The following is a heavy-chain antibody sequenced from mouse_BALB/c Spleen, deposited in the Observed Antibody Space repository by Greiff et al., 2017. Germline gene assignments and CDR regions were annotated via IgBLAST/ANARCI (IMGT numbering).Heavy chain of an antibody. J-gene: IGHJ1*01. D-gene: IGHD2-2*01. CDR3: TRGRYGYDWYFDV. CDR1: GYTFTSYY. V-gene: IGHV1S81*02. CDR2: INPSNGGT. Sequence: VQLQQSGAELVKPGASVKLSCKASGYTFTSYYMYWVKQRPGQGLEWIGEINPSNGGTNFNEKFKSKATLTEDKSSSTAYMQLSSLTSEDSAVYYCTRGRYGYDWYFDVWGAGTTVTVSS.